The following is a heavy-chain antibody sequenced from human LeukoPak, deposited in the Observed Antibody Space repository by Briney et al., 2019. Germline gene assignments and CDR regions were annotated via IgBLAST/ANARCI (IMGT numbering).Heavy chain of an antibody. V-gene: IGHV3-7*01. J-gene: IGHJ4*02. D-gene: IGHD3-9*01. CDR1: GFTVSSNY. CDR2: IKQDGSEK. CDR3: ARVDYDILTDLYYFDY. Sequence: GGSLRLSCAASGFTVSSNYMSWVRQAPGKGLEWVANIKQDGSEKYYVDSVKGRFTISRDNAKNSLYLQMNSLRAEDTAVYYCARVDYDILTDLYYFDYWGQGTLVTVSS.